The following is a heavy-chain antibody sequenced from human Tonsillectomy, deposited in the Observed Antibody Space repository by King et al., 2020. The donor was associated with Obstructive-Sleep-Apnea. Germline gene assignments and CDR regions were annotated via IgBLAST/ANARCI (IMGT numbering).Heavy chain of an antibody. D-gene: IGHD6-13*01. V-gene: IGHV3-11*01. CDR3: ARDLSTPYSPNYYYGMDV. CDR2: ISSSGGAI. Sequence: VQLVESGGGLVKPGGSLRLSCAASGFTFSDYYMSWIRQAPGKGLEWVSYISSSGGAIYYADSVKGRFTISRDNAKNSLFLQTNSLRAEDKAVYYCARDLSTPYSPNYYYGMDVWGQGTTVTVSS. CDR1: GFTFSDYY. J-gene: IGHJ6*02.